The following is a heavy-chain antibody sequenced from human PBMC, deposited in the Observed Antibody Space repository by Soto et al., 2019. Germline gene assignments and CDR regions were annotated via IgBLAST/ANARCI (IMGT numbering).Heavy chain of an antibody. V-gene: IGHV4-59*01. CDR3: ARGVATIGP. Sequence: QVQLQESGQRLVKPSETLSLTCTVSGDSISSYYWSWIRKPPGKGLEWIGYIYYSGSTNYNPSLKSRVTTSVDTPKNQFSLKLTSVTAADTAVYYCARGVATIGPWGQGTLVTVSS. J-gene: IGHJ5*02. CDR2: IYYSGST. D-gene: IGHD5-12*01. CDR1: GDSISSYY.